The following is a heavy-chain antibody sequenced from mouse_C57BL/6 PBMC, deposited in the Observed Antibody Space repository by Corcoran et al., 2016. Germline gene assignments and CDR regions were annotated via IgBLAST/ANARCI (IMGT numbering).Heavy chain of an antibody. V-gene: IGHV14-1*01. CDR2: IDPEDGDT. CDR3: TRGGPDY. J-gene: IGHJ2*01. CDR1: GFNIKDYY. Sequence: EVQLQQSGAELVRPGASVKLSCTASGFNIKDYYMHWVKQRPEQGLEWIGRIDPEDGDTEYAPKFQGKATMPADTSSNTAYLQLSSLSSEDTAVYYCTRGGPDYGGQGTTLTFSS.